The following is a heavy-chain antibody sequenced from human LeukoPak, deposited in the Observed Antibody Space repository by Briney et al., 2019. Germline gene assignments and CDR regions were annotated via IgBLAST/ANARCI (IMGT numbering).Heavy chain of an antibody. CDR2: INPNSGGT. Sequence: ASVKVSCTASGYTFTGYYMHWVRQAPGQGLEWMGRINPNSGGTNYAQKFQGRVTMTRDTSISTAYMELSRLRSDDTVVYYCARQRVLRFLEWLPNYYYGMDVWGQGTTVTVSS. CDR3: ARQRVLRFLEWLPNYYYGMDV. J-gene: IGHJ6*02. V-gene: IGHV1-2*05. D-gene: IGHD3-3*01. CDR1: GYTFTGYY.